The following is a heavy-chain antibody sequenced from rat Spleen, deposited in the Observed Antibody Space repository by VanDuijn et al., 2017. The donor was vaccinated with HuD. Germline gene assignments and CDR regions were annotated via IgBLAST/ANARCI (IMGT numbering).Heavy chain of an antibody. CDR1: GFTFSSFP. V-gene: IGHV5-25*01. J-gene: IGHJ2*01. CDR3: AREAARPFHYFDS. Sequence: EVQLVESGGGLVQPGRSLKLSCAASGFTFSSFPMAWVRQAPTKGLEWVASITPGGDNSYYRDSVKGRFTISRDNAKSTLYLQMDSLRSEDTATYYCAREAARPFHYFDSWGQGVMVTVSS. CDR2: ITPGGDNS.